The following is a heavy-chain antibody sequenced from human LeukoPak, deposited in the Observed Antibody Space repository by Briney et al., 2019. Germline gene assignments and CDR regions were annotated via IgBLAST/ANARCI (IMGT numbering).Heavy chain of an antibody. CDR1: GYTFTGHY. CDR2: INPNSGGT. V-gene: IGHV1-2*02. CDR3: AREVGATEDY. D-gene: IGHD1-26*01. J-gene: IGHJ4*02. Sequence: ASVKVSCKASGYTFTGHYLHWVRQAPGQGLEWMGWINPNSGGTNYAQKFQGRVTMTRDTSISTAYMELSRLRSDDTAVYYCAREVGATEDYWGQGTLVTVSS.